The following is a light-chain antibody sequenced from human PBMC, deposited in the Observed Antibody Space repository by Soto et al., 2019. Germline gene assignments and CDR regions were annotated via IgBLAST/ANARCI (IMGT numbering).Light chain of an antibody. CDR1: QSVRTS. CDR3: QQRNVWPPIT. J-gene: IGKJ5*01. Sequence: EIVLTQSPATVSLSPGERATLSCRASQSVRTSLAWYQHKPGQAPRLVIYDASLRANGVPARFGGSGSGTDFTLTINSLEPEDFAVYYCQQRNVWPPITFGQGTRLEIK. V-gene: IGKV3-11*01. CDR2: DAS.